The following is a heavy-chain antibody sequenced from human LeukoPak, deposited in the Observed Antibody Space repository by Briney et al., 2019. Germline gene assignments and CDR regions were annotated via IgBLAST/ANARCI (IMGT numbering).Heavy chain of an antibody. CDR1: GGSLRSHY. D-gene: IGHD6-19*01. V-gene: IGHV4-59*11. CDR3: ARGGQLAVPDPFDS. Sequence: SETLSLTCTLSGGSLRSHYWSWIRQPPGKALEWLGHIYYGGSTTYSPSLKSRLTISVDTSRNQFSLSLISVTAADTAVYYCARGGQLAVPDPFDSWGQGTLVTVSS. J-gene: IGHJ4*02. CDR2: IYYGGST.